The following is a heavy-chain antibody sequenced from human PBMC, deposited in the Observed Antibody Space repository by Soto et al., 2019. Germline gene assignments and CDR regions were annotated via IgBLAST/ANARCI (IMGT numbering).Heavy chain of an antibody. CDR2: TYYRSKWYN. CDR1: GDSVSSNSAA. J-gene: IGHJ6*03. D-gene: IGHD3-3*01. Sequence: LSQTLSLTCAISGDSVSSNSAAWNWIRQSPSRGLEWLGRTYYRSKWYNDYAVSVKSRITINPDTSKNQFSLQLNSVTPEDTAVYYCARDRYHFWSGYYAAYYYYYMDVWGKGTTVTVSS. V-gene: IGHV6-1*01. CDR3: ARDRYHFWSGYYAAYYYYYMDV.